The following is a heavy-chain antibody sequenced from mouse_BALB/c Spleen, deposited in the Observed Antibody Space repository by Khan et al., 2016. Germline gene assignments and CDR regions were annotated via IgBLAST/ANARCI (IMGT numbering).Heavy chain of an antibody. V-gene: IGHV3-1*02. CDR3: TRGDYYGSGY. CDR1: GYSISSGYS. Sequence: EVQLQESGPDLVKPSQSLSLTCTVTGYSISSGYSWHWIRQFPGNKLEWMAYIHYSGSTNYNPSLKSRISITQDTSKNQFFLQLISVTTEDTATYYCTRGDYYGSGYRGQGTTLTVSS. J-gene: IGHJ2*01. D-gene: IGHD1-1*01. CDR2: IHYSGST.